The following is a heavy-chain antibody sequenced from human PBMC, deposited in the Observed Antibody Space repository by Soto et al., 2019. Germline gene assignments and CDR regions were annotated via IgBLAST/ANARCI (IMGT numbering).Heavy chain of an antibody. V-gene: IGHV1-46*01. CDR2: INPGNASA. D-gene: IGHD3-10*01. Sequence: QVQLAQSGAEVKKPGASVKVSCQASGYTFTKHYMHWVRQAPGQGLEWMGMINPGNASARYAQKFQGRGTVTSDTSTSTVCMELTSLTSDDTAVYYLARGSSSGSGGTGVLNVWGQGTMVTVSS. J-gene: IGHJ3*01. CDR3: ARGSSSGSGGTGVLNV. CDR1: GYTFTKHY.